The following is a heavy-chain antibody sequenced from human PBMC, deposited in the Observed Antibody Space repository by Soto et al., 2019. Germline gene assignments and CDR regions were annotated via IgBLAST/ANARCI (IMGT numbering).Heavy chain of an antibody. Sequence: SETLSLTCSISGDSMNHNYWTWIRQPPGKGLEWIAYIYYSGSTKYNPSLKSRVTISLDTSKNQFSLKLNSVTAADTAVYYCAREGSTGGFDYWGQGNMVTVA. V-gene: IGHV4-59*01. J-gene: IGHJ4*02. D-gene: IGHD2-8*02. CDR1: GDSMNHNY. CDR2: IYYSGST. CDR3: AREGSTGGFDY.